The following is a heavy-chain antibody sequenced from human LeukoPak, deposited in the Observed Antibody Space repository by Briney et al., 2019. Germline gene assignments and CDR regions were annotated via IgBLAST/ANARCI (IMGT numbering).Heavy chain of an antibody. J-gene: IGHJ3*02. CDR1: GYTFTAYY. CDR2: INPNSGGT. Sequence: ASVKVSCKASGYTFTAYYMHWVRQAPGQGLEWMGWINPNSGGTNYAQKFQGRVTMTRDTSISTAYMELSRLRSDDTAVYYCARDYYDSSGFGAFDMWGQGTMVTVSS. CDR3: ARDYYDSSGFGAFDM. D-gene: IGHD3-22*01. V-gene: IGHV1-2*02.